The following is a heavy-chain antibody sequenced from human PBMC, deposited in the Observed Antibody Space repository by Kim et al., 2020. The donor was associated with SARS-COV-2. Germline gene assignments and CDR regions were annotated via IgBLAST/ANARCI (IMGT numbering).Heavy chain of an antibody. CDR1: AFTSRAYG. CDR2: VSCDGSHK. CDR3: AKGFGGYYDRGGQAYGMDA. V-gene: IGHV3-30*18. Sequence: GGSLRLSCAASAFTSRAYGMHWVRQAPGKGLEWVAVVSCDGSHKFYADSVKGRFSISRDNSKNTLYLQMNSLSVEDTAVYYCAKGFGGYYDRGGQAYGMDAWGQGTTVTVSS. D-gene: IGHD3-22*01. J-gene: IGHJ6*02.